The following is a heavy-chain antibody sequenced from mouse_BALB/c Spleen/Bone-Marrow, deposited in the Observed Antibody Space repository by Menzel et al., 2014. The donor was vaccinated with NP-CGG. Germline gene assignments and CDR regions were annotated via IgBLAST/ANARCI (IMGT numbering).Heavy chain of an antibody. V-gene: IGHV14-3*02. CDR3: ARWEDYAMDY. Sequence: DVQLVESGAELVKPGASVKLSCTASGFNIKDTYMHWVKQRPEQGLEWIGRIDPANGNTKYDPKFQGKATITADTSSNAALLQISRLTSEDTAVYYCARWEDYAMDYWGQGTSVTVSS. D-gene: IGHD4-1*01. CDR2: IDPANGNT. CDR1: GFNIKDTY. J-gene: IGHJ4*01.